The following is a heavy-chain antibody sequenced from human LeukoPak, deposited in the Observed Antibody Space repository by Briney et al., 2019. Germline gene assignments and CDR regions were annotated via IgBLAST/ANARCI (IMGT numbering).Heavy chain of an antibody. CDR3: ARAQTEHYDFWSGSGALNWFDP. V-gene: IGHV3-21*01. D-gene: IGHD3-3*01. CDR2: ISSSTSYI. Sequence: GGSLRLSCAASGFTFSSYSMNWVRQAPGKGLEWVSSISSSTSYIYYADSVKGRFTISRDNAKNSLYLQMNSLRAEDTAVYYCARAQTEHYDFWSGSGALNWFDPWGQGTLVTVSS. CDR1: GFTFSSYS. J-gene: IGHJ5*02.